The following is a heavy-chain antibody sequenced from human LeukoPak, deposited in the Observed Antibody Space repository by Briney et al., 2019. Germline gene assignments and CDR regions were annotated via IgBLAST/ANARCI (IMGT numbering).Heavy chain of an antibody. CDR3: TRNSGWYGLS. D-gene: IGHD6-19*01. Sequence: GGSLRLSCTVPGFTLSSYEMSWIRHAPGKGLEWVSSIDYDGGSGHYADSVKGRFTISRDNSNNTLFLHLNSLRGEDTAVYYCTRNSGWYGLSWGQGTLVIVSS. J-gene: IGHJ1*01. V-gene: IGHV3-23*01. CDR1: GFTLSSYE. CDR2: IDYDGGSG.